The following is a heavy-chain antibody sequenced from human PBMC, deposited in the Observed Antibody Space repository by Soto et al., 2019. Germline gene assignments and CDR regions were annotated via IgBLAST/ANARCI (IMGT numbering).Heavy chain of an antibody. CDR2: IKSKTDGGTT. CDR3: TTFLRYTYYYYGMDV. J-gene: IGHJ6*02. CDR1: GLTFSNAW. V-gene: IGHV3-15*07. Sequence: PGGSLRLSCAASGLTFSNAWMNWVRPAPGKGLEWVGRIKSKTDGGTTDYAAPVKGRFTISRDDSKNTLYLQMNSLKTEDTAVYYCTTFLRYTYYYYGMDVWGQGTTVTVSS. D-gene: IGHD5-12*01.